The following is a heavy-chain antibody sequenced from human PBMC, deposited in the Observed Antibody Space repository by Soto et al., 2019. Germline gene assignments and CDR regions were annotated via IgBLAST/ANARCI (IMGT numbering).Heavy chain of an antibody. D-gene: IGHD4-17*01. J-gene: IGHJ4*02. Sequence: SVKVSCKASGGTFSSYTISWVRQAPGQGLEWMGRIIPILGIANYAQKFQGRVTITADKSTSTAYMELSSLRSEDTAVYYCAVNDYGDYSSHDYWGQGTLVTVSS. CDR1: GGTFSSYT. CDR2: IIPILGIA. V-gene: IGHV1-69*02. CDR3: AVNDYGDYSSHDY.